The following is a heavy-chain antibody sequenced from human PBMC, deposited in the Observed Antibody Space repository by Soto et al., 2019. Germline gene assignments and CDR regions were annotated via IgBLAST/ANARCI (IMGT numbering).Heavy chain of an antibody. CDR3: ARDMHAGFTHYFDP. J-gene: IGHJ5*02. CDR1: GGSITSYH. CDR2: TSYTGNT. Sequence: SETLSLTCIVSGGSITSYHWSLIRQLPEKGLEWIAHTSYTGNTNYNPSFQSRVTISIDTSKNQLSLKMTSMTAADTAVYYCARDMHAGFTHYFDPCGQGTLVTVSS. D-gene: IGHD1-26*01. V-gene: IGHV4-59*01.